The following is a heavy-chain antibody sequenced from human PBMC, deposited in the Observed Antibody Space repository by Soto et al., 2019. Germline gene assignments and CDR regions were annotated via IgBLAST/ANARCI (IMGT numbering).Heavy chain of an antibody. J-gene: IGHJ4*02. CDR2: IYYSGST. D-gene: IGHD3-16*01. CDR3: ARRWGTTFDY. V-gene: IGHV4-61*08. Sequence: SETLSLTCTVSGCSISSGDYYWSWIRQPPGKGLEWIGYIYYSGSTNYNPSLKSRVTISVDTSKNQFSLKLSSVTAADTAVYHCARRWGTTFDYWGQGTLVTVSS. CDR1: GCSISSGDYY.